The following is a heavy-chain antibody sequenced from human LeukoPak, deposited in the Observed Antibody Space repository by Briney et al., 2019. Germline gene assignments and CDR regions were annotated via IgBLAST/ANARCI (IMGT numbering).Heavy chain of an antibody. J-gene: IGHJ6*02. CDR1: GFTFSSYA. CDR2: ISNSGGTT. Sequence: GGSLSLSCAASGFTFSSYAMSWVRQAPGKGLEWVSKISNSGGTTYYADSVRGRFTISRDNSKNTLYLQMNSLRAEDTAGYYCAKTVAGGSYYYGMDVWGQGTTVTVSS. CDR3: AKTVAGGSYYYGMDV. D-gene: IGHD6-19*01. V-gene: IGHV3-23*01.